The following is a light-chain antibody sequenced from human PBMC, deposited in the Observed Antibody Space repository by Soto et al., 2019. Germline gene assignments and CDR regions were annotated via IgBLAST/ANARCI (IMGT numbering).Light chain of an antibody. J-gene: IGKJ1*01. CDR3: QQYGSSPAT. Sequence: EIVLTQSPATLSLSPGERATLSCRASQSVSSSYLAWYQQKPGQAPRLLIYGASSRATGIPDRFSGSGSGTDFTLTISRLEPEDFAVYYCQQYGSSPATFGQGTKADVK. CDR1: QSVSSSY. V-gene: IGKV3-20*01. CDR2: GAS.